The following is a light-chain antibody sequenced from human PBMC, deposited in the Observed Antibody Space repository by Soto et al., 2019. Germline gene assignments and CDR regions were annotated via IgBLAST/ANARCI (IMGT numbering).Light chain of an antibody. Sequence: IQMTQPPSSLSASLGNRVIITCRASQAIGNFLAWYQQKAGRVPKLLMHSASTLLSGVPSRFSGSGSGTDFTLTISSLQPEDVATYYCQKYDSAPWTFGQGTKVEIK. CDR1: QAIGNF. V-gene: IGKV1-27*01. CDR3: QKYDSAPWT. CDR2: SAS. J-gene: IGKJ1*01.